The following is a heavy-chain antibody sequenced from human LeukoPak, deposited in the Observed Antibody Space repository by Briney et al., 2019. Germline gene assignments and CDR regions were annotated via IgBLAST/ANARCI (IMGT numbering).Heavy chain of an antibody. V-gene: IGHV3-48*04. D-gene: IGHD3-10*02. CDR2: ISSSGSTI. Sequence: GGSLRLSCAASGFTFITYSMNWVRQAPGKGLEWVSYISSSGSTIYYADSVKGRFTISRDNAKNSLYLQMNSLRAEDTAVYYCAELGITMIGGVWGKGTTVTISS. J-gene: IGHJ6*04. CDR3: AELGITMIGGV. CDR1: GFTFITYS.